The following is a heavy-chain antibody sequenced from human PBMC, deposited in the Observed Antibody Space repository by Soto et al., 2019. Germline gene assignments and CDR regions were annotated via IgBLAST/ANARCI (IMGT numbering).Heavy chain of an antibody. J-gene: IGHJ6*03. CDR1: GFTFSSYA. CDR2: ISGSGGST. CDR3: AKSDRCSGGSCYSDYYYYYYMDV. Sequence: EVQLLESGGGLVQPGGSLRLSCAASGFTFSSYAMSWVRQAPGKGLEWVSAISGSGGSTYYADSVKGRFTISRDNSKNTLDLQLNSLRAEDTAVYYCAKSDRCSGGSCYSDYYYYYYMDVWGKGTTVTVSS. V-gene: IGHV3-23*01. D-gene: IGHD2-15*01.